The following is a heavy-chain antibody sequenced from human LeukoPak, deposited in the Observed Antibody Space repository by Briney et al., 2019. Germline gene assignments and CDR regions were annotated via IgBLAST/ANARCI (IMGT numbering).Heavy chain of an antibody. CDR2: ISGSGGST. CDR1: GFTFSSLA. J-gene: IGHJ5*02. V-gene: IGHV3-23*01. D-gene: IGHD2-2*01. CDR3: AKDGVPVVPTNSS. Sequence: GGSLRLSCAASGFTFSSLAMSWVRQTPGKGLEWVSAISGSGGSTYYADSVKGRFTISRDNSKNTLYLQMNSLRAEDTAVYYCAKDGVPVVPTNSSWGQGTLVTVSS.